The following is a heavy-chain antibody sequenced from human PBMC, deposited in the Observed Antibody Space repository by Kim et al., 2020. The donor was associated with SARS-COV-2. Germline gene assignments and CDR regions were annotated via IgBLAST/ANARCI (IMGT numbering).Heavy chain of an antibody. CDR1: GGSISSYY. CDR2: IYYSGST. D-gene: IGHD3-10*01. CDR3: VRSGSYYNFPLYYFDY. V-gene: IGHV4-59*13. Sequence: SETLSLTCTVSGGSISSYYWSWIRQPPGKGLEWIGYIYYSGSTNYNPYLKSRVTISVDTSKNQFSLKLSSVTAADTAVYYCVRSGSYYNFPLYYFDYWG. J-gene: IGHJ4*01.